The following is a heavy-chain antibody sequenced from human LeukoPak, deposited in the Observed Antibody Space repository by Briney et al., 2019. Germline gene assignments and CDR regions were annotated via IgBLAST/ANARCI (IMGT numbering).Heavy chain of an antibody. V-gene: IGHV3-23*01. CDR1: GFTFSSYA. Sequence: PGGSLRLSCAASGFTFSSYAMSWVRQAPGKGLEWVSAISGSGGSTYYADSVKGRFTISRDNSKNTLCLQMNSLRAEDTAVYYCAKFNQVGWFGGFSTRSNFDYWGQGTLVTVSS. CDR2: ISGSGGST. CDR3: AKFNQVGWFGGFSTRSNFDY. D-gene: IGHD3-10*01. J-gene: IGHJ4*02.